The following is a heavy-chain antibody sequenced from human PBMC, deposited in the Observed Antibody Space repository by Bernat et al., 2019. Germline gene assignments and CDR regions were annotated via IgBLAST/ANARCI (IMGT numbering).Heavy chain of an antibody. D-gene: IGHD3-22*01. Sequence: QVQVQESGPGLVKPSETLSLTCAVSGYSISSGYYWAWIRQPPGKGLEWIGSIYHDGSTYHNPSLKSRVTMSVDTSKNQFSLKLSSVTAADTAVYYCARNYYDSSGYNHSPWYFDLWGRGTLVTVSS. V-gene: IGHV4-38-2*01. J-gene: IGHJ2*01. CDR3: ARNYYDSSGYNHSPWYFDL. CDR1: GYSISSGYY. CDR2: IYHDGST.